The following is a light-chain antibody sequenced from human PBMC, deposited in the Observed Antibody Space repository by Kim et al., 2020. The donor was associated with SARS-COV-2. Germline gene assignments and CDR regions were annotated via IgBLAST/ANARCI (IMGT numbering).Light chain of an antibody. V-gene: IGKV1-39*01. CDR2: AAS. CDR1: QCMSSY. J-gene: IGKJ2*01. Sequence: SASGGDRVTITWRERQCMSSYLKWYQQKPGKAPKPLIYAASSLQSGVPSRFSGCVSGTDFTLTNSSLQPEDFATYFCQQSYSTSYTWGQGTKLEI. CDR3: QQSYSTSYT.